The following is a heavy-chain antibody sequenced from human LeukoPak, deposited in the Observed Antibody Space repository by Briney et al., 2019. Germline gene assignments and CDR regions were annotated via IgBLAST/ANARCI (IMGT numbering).Heavy chain of an antibody. J-gene: IGHJ6*03. V-gene: IGHV3-23*01. Sequence: PGGSLRLSCADSGFTFSSHAMSWVRQAPGKGLEWVSSLSGSGGSTYHADSVKGRFSISRDNSKNTLYLQLNSLRAEDTAVYYCAKGGSTSRVTTSRVVFGYYYYMDVWGKGTPVTVSS. CDR2: LSGSGGST. D-gene: IGHD4-17*01. CDR1: GFTFSSHA. CDR3: AKGGSTSRVTTSRVVFGYYYYMDV.